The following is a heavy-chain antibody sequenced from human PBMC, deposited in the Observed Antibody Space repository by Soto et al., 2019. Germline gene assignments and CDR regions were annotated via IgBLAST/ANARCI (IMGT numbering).Heavy chain of an antibody. J-gene: IGHJ4*02. CDR2: IHGKGGT. D-gene: IGHD3-9*01. CDR1: GDSISSSSYY. Sequence: QLQLEESGPGLVKSSETLSLTCSVSGDSISSSSYYWGWIRQSPGEGLEWIGNIHGKGGTKYIPALTSRVIISVDTSANQFSLRLTSVTAADTAVYYCASRYGPSEFDHWGQGSLVTVSS. V-gene: IGHV4-39*01. CDR3: ASRYGPSEFDH.